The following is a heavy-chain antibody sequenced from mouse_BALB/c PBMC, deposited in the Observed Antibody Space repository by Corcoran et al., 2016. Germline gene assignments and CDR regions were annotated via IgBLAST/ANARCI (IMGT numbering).Heavy chain of an antibody. D-gene: IGHD2-4*01. Sequence: EVQLQQSGPELVKPGASVKISCKTSGYTFTEYTMHWVKQSHGKSLDWIGGINPNNGGTSYNQKFKGKATLTVDKSSSTAYMELRSLTSEDSAVYYCAPSTMITRGFAYGGQGTLVTVSA. CDR2: INPNNGGT. J-gene: IGHJ3*01. CDR1: GYTFTEYT. V-gene: IGHV1-18*01. CDR3: APSTMITRGFAY.